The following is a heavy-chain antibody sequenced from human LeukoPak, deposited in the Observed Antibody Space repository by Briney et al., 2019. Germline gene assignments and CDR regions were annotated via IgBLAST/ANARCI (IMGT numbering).Heavy chain of an antibody. D-gene: IGHD2-2*01. J-gene: IGHJ4*02. CDR3: ARQGFGEPTTCYDY. Sequence: SGTLSLTCAVSGGSISGNYWWSWVRQPPGKGLEWIGEVYHNGRTVYNPSLKSRVTMSVDKSNNQFSLMLNSVTAADTAIYYCARQGFGEPTTCYDYWGQGTLVTVSS. CDR2: VYHNGRT. CDR1: GGSISGNYW. V-gene: IGHV4-4*02.